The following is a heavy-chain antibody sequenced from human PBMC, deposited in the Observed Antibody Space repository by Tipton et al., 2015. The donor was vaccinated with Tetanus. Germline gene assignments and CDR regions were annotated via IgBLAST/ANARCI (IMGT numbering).Heavy chain of an antibody. D-gene: IGHD3-22*01. CDR3: ARTYYYDSWLDY. CDR1: GGSVSSGSYY. J-gene: IGHJ4*02. CDR2: IYYSGST. V-gene: IGHV4-39*01. Sequence: TLSLTCTVSGGSVSSGSYYWGWIRQPPGKGLEWIGSIYYSGSTYYNPSLKSRVTISVDTSKNQFSLKLSSVTAADTAVYYCARTYYYDSWLDYWGQGTLVTVSS.